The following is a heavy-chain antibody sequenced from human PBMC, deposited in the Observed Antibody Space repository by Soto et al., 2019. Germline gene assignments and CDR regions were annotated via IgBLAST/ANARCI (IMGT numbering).Heavy chain of an antibody. CDR1: GFTFSSYA. CDR3: ARDLDPSYYYDSSGSALIDY. CDR2: ISYDGSNK. D-gene: IGHD3-22*01. Sequence: LRLSCAASGFTFSSYAMHWVRQAPGKGLEWVAVISYDGSNKYYADSVKGRFTISRDNSKNTLYLQMNSLRAEDTAVYYCARDLDPSYYYDSSGSALIDYWGQGTLVTVSS. V-gene: IGHV3-30-3*01. J-gene: IGHJ4*02.